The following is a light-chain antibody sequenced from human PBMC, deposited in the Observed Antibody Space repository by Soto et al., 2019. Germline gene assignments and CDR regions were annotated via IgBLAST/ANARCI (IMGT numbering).Light chain of an antibody. V-gene: IGKV3-20*01. CDR2: AAS. J-gene: IGKJ2*01. Sequence: EIVLTQSPGTLSLSPGERATLSCRASQSISSSYLAWYQQKPGQAPRLLIYAASSRATGIPDRFSGSGSGTDFTLTIRRLEPEDFAGYYCQKYGSSSYTFGEGTQLEIK. CDR1: QSISSSY. CDR3: QKYGSSSYT.